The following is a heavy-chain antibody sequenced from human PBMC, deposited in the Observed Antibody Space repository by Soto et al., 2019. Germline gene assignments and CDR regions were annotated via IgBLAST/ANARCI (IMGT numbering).Heavy chain of an antibody. CDR3: ARDVYDYIWGSYLDY. D-gene: IGHD3-16*02. Sequence: QVQLVESGGGVVQPGRSLRLSCAASGFTFSSYGMHWVRQAPGKGLEWVAVIWYDGSNKYYADSVKGRFTISRDNSKNTLYLQMNSLRAEDTAWYYCARDVYDYIWGSYLDYWGQGTLVTVSS. J-gene: IGHJ4*02. V-gene: IGHV3-33*01. CDR2: IWYDGSNK. CDR1: GFTFSSYG.